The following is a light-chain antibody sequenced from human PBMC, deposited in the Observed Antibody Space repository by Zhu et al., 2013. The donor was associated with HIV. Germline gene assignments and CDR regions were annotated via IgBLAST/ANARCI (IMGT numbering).Light chain of an antibody. Sequence: SYVLTQPPSVSVAPGKTASITCGGNDIGSKSVHWYQQKPGQAPVLVLYDDSDRPSGIPERFSGSNSGNTATLTISRVEAGDEAAYYCQVWDTNTYVVFGGGTKLTVL. V-gene: IGLV3-21*03. J-gene: IGLJ2*01. CDR1: DIGSKS. CDR2: DDS. CDR3: QVWDTNTYVV.